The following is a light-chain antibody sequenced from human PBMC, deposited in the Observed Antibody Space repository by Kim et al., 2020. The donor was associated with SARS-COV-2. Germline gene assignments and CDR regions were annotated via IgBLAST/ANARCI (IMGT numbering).Light chain of an antibody. CDR3: SSYTKSSTLV. CDR1: SSDIGYYDY. V-gene: IGLV2-14*03. Sequence: GQSITLSCTGTSSDIGYYDYVSWYQQHPGKAPKLMIYDVSHRPSGISYRFSGSKSGNTASLTISGLQAEDEADYFCSSYTKSSTLVFGTGTKVTVL. CDR2: DVS. J-gene: IGLJ1*01.